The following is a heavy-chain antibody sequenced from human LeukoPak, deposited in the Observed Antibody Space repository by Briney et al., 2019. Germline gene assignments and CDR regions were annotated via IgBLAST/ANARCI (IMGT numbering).Heavy chain of an antibody. Sequence: GGSLRLSRAASGFPFSSYAMSWVRQAPGKGLEWVSAISGSGGSTYYADSVKGRFTISRDNSKNTLYLQMNSLRAEDTAVYYCAKPSGRGHYYYYYGMDVWGKGTTVTVSS. J-gene: IGHJ6*04. CDR1: GFPFSSYA. CDR3: AKPSGRGHYYYYYGMDV. V-gene: IGHV3-23*01. CDR2: ISGSGGST.